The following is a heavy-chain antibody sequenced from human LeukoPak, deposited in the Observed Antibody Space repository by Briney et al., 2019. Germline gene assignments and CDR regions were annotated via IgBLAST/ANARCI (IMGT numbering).Heavy chain of an antibody. V-gene: IGHV1-2*06. CDR2: INPNSGGT. J-gene: IGHJ4*02. CDR1: GHTFNGYY. Sequence: ASVKVSCKASGHTFNGYYIHWVRQAPGQGLEWMGRINPNSGGTNFAQKFQGRVTMTRDTSISTAYMELSRLRSDDTAVYYCARVKGSWYYFDYWGQGTLVTVSS. CDR3: ARVKGSWYYFDY. D-gene: IGHD6-13*01.